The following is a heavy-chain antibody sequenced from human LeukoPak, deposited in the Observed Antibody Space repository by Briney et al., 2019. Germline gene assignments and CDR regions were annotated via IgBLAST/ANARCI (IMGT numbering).Heavy chain of an antibody. V-gene: IGHV4-34*01. Sequence: PSETLSLTCTVSGGSFSGYYWSWIRQPPGKGLEWIGEIIHSGRTNYNPSLESRITISVDTSKSQFSLNLNSVTAADTAVYYCARGTVLMMYASLDSWGQGTLVTVSS. CDR3: ARGTVLMMYASLDS. D-gene: IGHD2-8*01. J-gene: IGHJ4*02. CDR1: GGSFSGYY. CDR2: IIHSGRT.